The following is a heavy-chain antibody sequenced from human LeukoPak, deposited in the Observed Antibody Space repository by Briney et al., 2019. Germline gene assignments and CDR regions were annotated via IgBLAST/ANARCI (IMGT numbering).Heavy chain of an antibody. CDR3: ARSVPDAFDI. V-gene: IGHV3-53*04. CDR1: GFTVSSNY. CDR2: ISSGGST. Sequence: PGGSLRISCAASGFTVSSNYMSWVRQAPGKGLEWVSVISSGGSTYYADSVKGRFTISRHNSKNTLYLQMNSLRAEDTAVYYCARSVPDAFDIWGQGTMVTVSS. J-gene: IGHJ3*02.